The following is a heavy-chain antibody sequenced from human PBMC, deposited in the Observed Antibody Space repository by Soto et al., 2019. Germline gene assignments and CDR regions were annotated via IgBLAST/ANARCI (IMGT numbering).Heavy chain of an antibody. V-gene: IGHV1-18*01. Sequence: QVHLVQSGGEVMKPGASVKVSCRASGYTFSNYGISWVRQAPGQGLEWMGWISDYNGNTFYGKKFQGRVTMTTDTSTRTAFMELRSLRSDDTSVYYCAREGFYSGSGTYSPPRYYGMDVWGQGTTVTVSS. CDR2: ISDYNGNT. D-gene: IGHD3-10*01. CDR1: GYTFSNYG. CDR3: AREGFYSGSGTYSPPRYYGMDV. J-gene: IGHJ6*02.